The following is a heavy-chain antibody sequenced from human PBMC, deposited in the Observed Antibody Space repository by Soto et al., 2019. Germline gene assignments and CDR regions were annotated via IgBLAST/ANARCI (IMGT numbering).Heavy chain of an antibody. J-gene: IGHJ6*02. Sequence: GGSLRLSCAASGFTFSSYSMNWVRQAPGKGLEWVSYISSSSSTIYYADSVKGRFTISRDNAKNSLYLQMNSLRDEDTAVYYCSRDWKSVTYYYYGWDVWGQGTTVTVSS. CDR1: GFTFSSYS. D-gene: IGHD1-1*01. CDR3: SRDWKSVTYYYYGWDV. V-gene: IGHV3-48*02. CDR2: ISSSSSTI.